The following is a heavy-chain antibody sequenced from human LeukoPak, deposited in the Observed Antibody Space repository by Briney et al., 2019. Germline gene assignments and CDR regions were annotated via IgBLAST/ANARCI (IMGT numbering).Heavy chain of an antibody. D-gene: IGHD4-17*01. CDR3: ARGGNRFYGDYGFHAFDI. Sequence: PSETPSLTCAVYGGSFSGYYWSWIRQPPGKGLEWIGEINHSGSTNYNPSLRSRVTISVDTSKNQFSLKLSSVTAADTAVYYCARGGNRFYGDYGFHAFDIWGQGTMVTVSS. CDR2: INHSGST. J-gene: IGHJ3*02. CDR1: GGSFSGYY. V-gene: IGHV4-34*01.